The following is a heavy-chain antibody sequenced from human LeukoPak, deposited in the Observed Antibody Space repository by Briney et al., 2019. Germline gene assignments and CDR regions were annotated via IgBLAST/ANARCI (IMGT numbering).Heavy chain of an antibody. D-gene: IGHD2-2*03. J-gene: IGHJ3*02. V-gene: IGHV4-30-2*01. CDR2: IYHSGST. CDR3: ARAPNGYCSSTSCDDAFDI. CDR1: GGSISSGGYS. Sequence: SETLSLTCAVSGGSISSGGYSWSWIRQPPGKGLEWIGYIYHSGSTYYNPSLKSRVTILVDRSKNQFSLKLSSVTAADTAVYYCARAPNGYCSSTSCDDAFDIWGQGTMVTVSS.